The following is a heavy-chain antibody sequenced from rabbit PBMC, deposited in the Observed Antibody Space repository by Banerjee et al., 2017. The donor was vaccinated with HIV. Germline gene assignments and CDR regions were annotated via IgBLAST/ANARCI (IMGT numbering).Heavy chain of an antibody. Sequence: QSLEESGGDLVKPGASLTLTCTASGFSFSGNYYMCWVRQAPGKGLEWIACIYPGYATTDYASWVNGRFAISLDNAQNTVDLQMNSLTAADTATYFCARIDPRYYTSDWDYFNLWGQGTLVTVS. CDR3: ARIDPRYYTSDWDYFNL. J-gene: IGHJ4*01. CDR2: IYPGYATT. D-gene: IGHD4-1*01. CDR1: GFSFSGNYY. V-gene: IGHV1S40*01.